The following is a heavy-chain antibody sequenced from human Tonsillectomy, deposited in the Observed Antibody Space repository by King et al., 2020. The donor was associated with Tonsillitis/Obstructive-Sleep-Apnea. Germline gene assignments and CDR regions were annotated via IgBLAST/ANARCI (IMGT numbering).Heavy chain of an antibody. CDR1: GFTFSDYY. V-gene: IGHV3-11*05. D-gene: IGHD2-2*01. CDR3: ARVIYCSSTSCSGGMDV. Sequence: VQLVESGGGLVKPGGSLRLSCAASGFTFSDYYMSWIRQAPGKGLEWVSYISSSSSYTNYADSVKGRFTISRDNAKNSLYLQMNSLRAEDTAVYYCARVIYCSSTSCSGGMDVWGKGTTVTVSS. J-gene: IGHJ6*03. CDR2: ISSSSSYT.